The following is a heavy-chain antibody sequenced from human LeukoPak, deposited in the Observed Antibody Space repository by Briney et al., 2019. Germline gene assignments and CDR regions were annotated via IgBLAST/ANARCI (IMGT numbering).Heavy chain of an antibody. CDR2: ISGGGDIT. Sequence: PGGSLRLSCAASGFNFANHAMSWVRQTPGEGLEWVSAISGGGDITYYADSVRGRFTISRDNSKDTLFLQMHSLRPGDTAVYYCVREDTPATANYWGQGTLVTISS. CDR1: GFNFANHA. J-gene: IGHJ4*02. V-gene: IGHV3-23*01. D-gene: IGHD2-21*02. CDR3: VREDTPATANY.